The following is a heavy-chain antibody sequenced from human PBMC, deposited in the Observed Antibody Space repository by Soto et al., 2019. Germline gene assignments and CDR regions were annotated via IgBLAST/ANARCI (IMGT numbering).Heavy chain of an antibody. CDR3: ATDMQLLWFGEVLNWFDT. D-gene: IGHD3-10*01. J-gene: IGHJ5*02. V-gene: IGHV3-7*05. Sequence: HPGGSLRLSCAASGFTFSSYWMSWVRQAPGKGLEWVANIKQDGSEKYYVDSVKGRFTISRDNAKNSLYLQMNSLRAEDTAVYYCATDMQLLWFGEVLNWFDTWGQGTLVNVSS. CDR2: IKQDGSEK. CDR1: GFTFSSYW.